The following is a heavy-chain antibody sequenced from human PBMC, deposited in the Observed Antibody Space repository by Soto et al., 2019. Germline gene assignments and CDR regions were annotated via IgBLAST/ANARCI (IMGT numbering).Heavy chain of an antibody. D-gene: IGHD6-13*01. CDR1: GGSISSGVYF. J-gene: IGHJ6*02. CDR3: AGGRGRQQLVMSYYYGMDV. V-gene: IGHV4-31*03. Sequence: SETLSLTCTVAGGSISSGVYFLSWVRQHPGKGLEWIGNIYYSGSTNYNPSLKSRVTISVDTSKNQFSLNLSSVTAADTAVYYCAGGRGRQQLVMSYYYGMDVWGQGTTVTVSS. CDR2: IYYSGST.